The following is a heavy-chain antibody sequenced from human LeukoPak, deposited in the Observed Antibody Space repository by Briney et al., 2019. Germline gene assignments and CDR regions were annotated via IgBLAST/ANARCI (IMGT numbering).Heavy chain of an antibody. CDR3: ARLYRRYSSGLYPLGY. J-gene: IGHJ4*02. D-gene: IGHD6-19*01. CDR2: MNPNSGNT. Sequence: ASVKVSCKASGYTFTSYDINWVRQATGQGLEWMGWMNPNSGNTGYAQKFQGRVTMTRNTSISTAYMELSSLRSEDTAVYYCARLYRRYSSGLYPLGYWGQGTLVTASS. V-gene: IGHV1-8*01. CDR1: GYTFTSYD.